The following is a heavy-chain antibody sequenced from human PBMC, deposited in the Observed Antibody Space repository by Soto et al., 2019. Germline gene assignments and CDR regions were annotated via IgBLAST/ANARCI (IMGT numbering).Heavy chain of an antibody. CDR2: ITFRGDNT. Sequence: EVQLLESGGGLVQPGGYLGLSCAASGFTFSGYAMSWVRQAPGKGLEWLAGITFRGDNTYYADSVKGRFTLSRDNSRNRLDLQMNSLKVEDTALYYCAKLGTMGVFDNWGQGTLLTVSS. CDR3: AKLGTMGVFDN. CDR1: GFTFSGYA. V-gene: IGHV3-23*01. J-gene: IGHJ4*02. D-gene: IGHD1-26*01.